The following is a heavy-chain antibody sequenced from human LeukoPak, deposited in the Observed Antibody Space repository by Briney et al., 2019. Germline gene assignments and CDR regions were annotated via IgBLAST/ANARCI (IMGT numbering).Heavy chain of an antibody. Sequence: ASVKVSCKASGYTFTGYYMHWVRQAPGQGLEWMGWISAYNGNTNYAQKLQGRVTMTTDTSTSTAYMELRSLRSDDTAVYYCARLVPAYIVVVPAAMIGLTSPYGMDVWGQGTTVTVSS. J-gene: IGHJ6*02. D-gene: IGHD2-2*01. CDR3: ARLVPAYIVVVPAAMIGLTSPYGMDV. V-gene: IGHV1-18*04. CDR2: ISAYNGNT. CDR1: GYTFTGYY.